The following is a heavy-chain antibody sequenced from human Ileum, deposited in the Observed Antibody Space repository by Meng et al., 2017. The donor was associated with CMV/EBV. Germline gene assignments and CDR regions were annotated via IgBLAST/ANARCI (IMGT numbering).Heavy chain of an antibody. V-gene: IGHV3-21*01. CDR3: ARGVMLRRVGYGLHV. D-gene: IGHD2-15*01. Sequence: GESLKISCAASGFTFSSYSMNWVRQAPGKGLEWGSSISSSSSYIYYADSVKGRFTISRDNAKTSLYLQMNSLRAEDTAVYYCARGVMLRRVGYGLHVWGQGTTVTVSS. CDR2: ISSSSSYI. J-gene: IGHJ6*02. CDR1: GFTFSSYS.